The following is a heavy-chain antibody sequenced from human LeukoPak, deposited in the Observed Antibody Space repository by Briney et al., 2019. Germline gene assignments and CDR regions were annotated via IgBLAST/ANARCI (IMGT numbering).Heavy chain of an antibody. CDR1: GYTFTSYD. CDR3: ARRSAYGSGSYYVDY. Sequence: ASVKVSCKASGYTFTSYDINWVRQAPGQGLEWMGWMNPNSGNTVYAQKFEGRVTITRNTSITTTYMELSSLRSEDTAVYYCARRSAYGSGSYYVDYWGQGTLVTVSS. V-gene: IGHV1-8*03. J-gene: IGHJ4*02. D-gene: IGHD3-10*01. CDR2: MNPNSGNT.